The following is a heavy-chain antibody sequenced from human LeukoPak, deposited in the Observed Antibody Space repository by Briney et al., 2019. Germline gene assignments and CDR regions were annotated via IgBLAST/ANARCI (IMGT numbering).Heavy chain of an antibody. J-gene: IGHJ4*02. V-gene: IGHV3-30*02. CDR1: GFTFSSYG. CDR2: IRYDGSNK. CDR3: AKDHDYGDYDGVGGFDY. Sequence: PGGSLRLSCAASGFTFSSYGMHWVRQAPGKGLEWVAFIRYDGSNKYYADSVKGRFTISRDNSKNTLYLQMNCLRAEDTAVYYCAKDHDYGDYDGVGGFDYWGQGTLVTVSS. D-gene: IGHD4-17*01.